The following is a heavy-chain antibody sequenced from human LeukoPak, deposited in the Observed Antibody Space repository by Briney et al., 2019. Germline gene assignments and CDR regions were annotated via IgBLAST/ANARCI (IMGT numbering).Heavy chain of an antibody. CDR3: ARDPKNNYFDY. Sequence: GGSLRLSCAASGFTFSTYWMHWVRQAPGKGLVWVSRINTDGSSTTYADSVKGRFTLSRDNARNTLFLQMNSLRAEDTAVYYCARDPKNNYFDYWGQGTLVTVSS. CDR1: GFTFSTYW. CDR2: INTDGSST. V-gene: IGHV3-74*01. J-gene: IGHJ4*02.